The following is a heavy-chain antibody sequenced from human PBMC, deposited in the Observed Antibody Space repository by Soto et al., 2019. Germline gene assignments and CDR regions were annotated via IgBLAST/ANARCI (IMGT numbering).Heavy chain of an antibody. CDR3: ARSWAGHYFDY. Sequence: QVQLQESGPGLVKPSQTLSLTCTVSSGSISSGGSYWSWIRQPPGKGLEWIGYVYYSGSTYYNPSLKSRVTISVDTSKNQFSLKLSSVTAADTAVYYCARSWAGHYFDYWGQGTLVTVSS. CDR1: SGSISSGGSY. J-gene: IGHJ4*02. CDR2: VYYSGST. V-gene: IGHV4-31*03. D-gene: IGHD7-27*01.